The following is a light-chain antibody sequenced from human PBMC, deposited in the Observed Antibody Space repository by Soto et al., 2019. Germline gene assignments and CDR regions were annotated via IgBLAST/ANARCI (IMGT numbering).Light chain of an antibody. CDR3: SSYTGNNTGDVV. CDR1: RSDVGAYNY. J-gene: IGLJ2*01. CDR2: DVR. V-gene: IGLV2-14*01. Sequence: QSALPQPASVSGSPGQSITISCTGTRSDVGAYNYVSWYQQHPGKAPKLMIYDVRNRPSGVSNRFSGSKSGNTASLTISGLQAEDEADYYCSSYTGNNTGDVVFGGGTKVTVL.